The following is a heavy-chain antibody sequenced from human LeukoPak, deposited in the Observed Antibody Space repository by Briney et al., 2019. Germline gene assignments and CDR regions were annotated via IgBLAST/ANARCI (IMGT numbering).Heavy chain of an antibody. D-gene: IGHD5-18*01. CDR3: ARQGYSYGVWFDP. J-gene: IGHJ5*02. CDR2: IYYSGST. CDR1: GASISSSSYY. Sequence: SETLSLTCTVSGASISSSSYYWGWIRQPPGKGLEWIGSIYYSGSTYYNPSLKSRVTTSVDTSKNQFSLKLSSVTAADTAVYYCARQGYSYGVWFDPWGQGTLVTVSS. V-gene: IGHV4-39*01.